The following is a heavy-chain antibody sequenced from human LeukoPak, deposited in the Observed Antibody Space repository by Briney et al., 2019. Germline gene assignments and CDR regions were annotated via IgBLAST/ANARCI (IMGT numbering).Heavy chain of an antibody. D-gene: IGHD3-22*01. J-gene: IGHJ4*02. CDR3: AGSYDSSGYYYY. CDR2: IYYSGST. Sequence: SETLSLTCTVSGGSVSSGSYYWSWIRQPPGKGLEWIGYIYYSGSTNYNPSLKSRVTTSVDTSKNQFSLKLSSVTAADVAVYYCAGSYDSSGYYYYWGQGTLVTVSS. V-gene: IGHV4-61*01. CDR1: GGSVSSGSYY.